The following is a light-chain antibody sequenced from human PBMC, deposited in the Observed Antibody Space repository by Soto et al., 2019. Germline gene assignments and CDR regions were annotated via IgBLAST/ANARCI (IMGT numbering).Light chain of an antibody. CDR1: SGDVGHYNY. CDR3: TSYTTGRIRV. J-gene: IGLJ3*02. V-gene: IGLV2-14*01. CDR2: EVT. Sequence: QSALTQPASVSGSPGQSITISCTGSSGDVGHYNYVSWYQQHPGKAPKLIIYEVTNRPSGVSNRFSGSKSGNTASLIISGLQAEDEAYYYCTSYTTGRIRVFGGGTKVTV.